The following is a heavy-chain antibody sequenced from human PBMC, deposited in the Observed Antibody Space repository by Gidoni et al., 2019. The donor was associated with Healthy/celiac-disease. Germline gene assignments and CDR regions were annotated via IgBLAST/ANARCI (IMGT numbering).Heavy chain of an antibody. J-gene: IGHJ5*02. CDR1: GYSISSVYY. D-gene: IGHD4-17*01. CDR2: IYHSGST. CDR3: ARGYDYGDVGDNWFDP. V-gene: IGHV4-38-2*02. Sequence: QVQLQESGPGLVKPSETLSLTCTVSGYSISSVYYWGWIRQPPGKGLEWIGSIYHSGSTYYNPSLKSRVTISVDTSKNQFSLKLSSVTAADTAVYYCARGYDYGDVGDNWFDPWGQGTLVTVSS.